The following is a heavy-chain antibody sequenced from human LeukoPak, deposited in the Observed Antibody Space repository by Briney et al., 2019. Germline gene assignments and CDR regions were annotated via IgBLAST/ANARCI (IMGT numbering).Heavy chain of an antibody. CDR2: ISSSSSYI. J-gene: IGHJ4*02. CDR3: ARGWDYDSSGYPSVFDY. CDR1: GFTFSSYG. Sequence: GGSLRLSCAASGFTFSSYGMNWVRQAPGKGLEWVSSISSSSSYIYYADSVKGRFTISRDNAKNSLYLQMNSLRAEDTAVYYCARGWDYDSSGYPSVFDYWGQGTLVTVSS. D-gene: IGHD3-22*01. V-gene: IGHV3-21*01.